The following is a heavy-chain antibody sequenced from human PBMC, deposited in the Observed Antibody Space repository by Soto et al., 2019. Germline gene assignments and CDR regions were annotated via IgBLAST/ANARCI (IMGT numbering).Heavy chain of an antibody. CDR3: AREARGVISGMDV. V-gene: IGHV4-39*02. D-gene: IGHD3-10*01. J-gene: IGHJ6*02. CDR1: GGSISSTSYY. Sequence: SETLSLTCTVSGGSISSTSYYWGWIRQPPGKGLEWIGSIYYSGSTSYNPSLKSRVTISVDTSKNQFSLKLSSVTAADTAVYYCAREARGVISGMDVWGQGTTVTVSS. CDR2: IYYSGST.